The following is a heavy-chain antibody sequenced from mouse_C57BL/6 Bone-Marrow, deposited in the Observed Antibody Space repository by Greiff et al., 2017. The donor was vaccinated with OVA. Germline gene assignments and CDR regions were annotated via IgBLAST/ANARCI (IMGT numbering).Heavy chain of an antibody. V-gene: IGHV1-20*01. CDR3: ATVVAPYWYFDV. CDR1: GYSFTGYF. J-gene: IGHJ1*03. CDR2: INPYNGDT. D-gene: IGHD1-1*01. Sequence: EVQLQQSGPELVKPGDSVKISCKASGYSFTGYFLNWVMQSHGKSLEWIGRINPYNGDTFYNQKFKGKATLTVDKSSSTAHMELRSLTSEDSAVYYCATVVAPYWYFDVWGTGTTVNVSS.